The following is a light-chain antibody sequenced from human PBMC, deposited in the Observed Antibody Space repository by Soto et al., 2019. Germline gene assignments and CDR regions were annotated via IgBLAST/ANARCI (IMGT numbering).Light chain of an antibody. CDR1: QSISTS. J-gene: IGKJ1*01. Sequence: IQVTHSRFALSSSKRDRLTITCRASQSISTSLNWYQQKPGEAPNLLIFTSSNLESGVPSRFSGSGSGTDFTLTISSLQPEDFATYFCQQGYSRPRTFGQGTMVDI. V-gene: IGKV1-39*01. CDR2: TSS. CDR3: QQGYSRPRT.